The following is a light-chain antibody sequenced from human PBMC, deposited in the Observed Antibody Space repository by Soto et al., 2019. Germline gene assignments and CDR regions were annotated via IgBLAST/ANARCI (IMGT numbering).Light chain of an antibody. V-gene: IGKV3-11*01. CDR3: QLRNNWPPEVT. J-gene: IGKJ3*01. Sequence: IVLTQSPATLSLSPGERATLSCRASQSVSTYLAWYQQKPGQAPRILIYDASNRTTGIPARFSGSGSGTDFTLTISSLEPEDFAVYYCQLRNNWPPEVTFGPGTKVDIK. CDR1: QSVSTY. CDR2: DAS.